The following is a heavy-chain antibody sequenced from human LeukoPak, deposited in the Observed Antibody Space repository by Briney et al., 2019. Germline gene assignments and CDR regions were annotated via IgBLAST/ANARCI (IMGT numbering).Heavy chain of an antibody. CDR2: ISAYNGNT. D-gene: IGHD4-17*01. CDR1: GYTFTSYG. V-gene: IGHV1-18*01. Sequence: GASVKVSCKASGYTFTSYGISWVRQAPGQGLEWMGWISAYNGNTNYAQKLQGRVTLTTDTSTSTAYTELRSLRSDDTAVYYCARDNDYGDYVKRGYDYWGQGTLVTVSS. CDR3: ARDNDYGDYVKRGYDY. J-gene: IGHJ4*02.